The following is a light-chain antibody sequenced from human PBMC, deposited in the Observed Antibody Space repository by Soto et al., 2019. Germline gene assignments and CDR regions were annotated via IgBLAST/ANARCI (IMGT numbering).Light chain of an antibody. V-gene: IGKV1-5*01. CDR1: QSISSW. CDR3: QQLNSYPIT. Sequence: DIQMTQSPSTLSASVGDRVTIPCRASQSISSWLAWYQQKPGKAPKLLIYDASSLESGVPSRFSGSGSGTEFTLTISSLQPEDFATYFCQQLNSYPITFGQGTRLEIK. J-gene: IGKJ5*01. CDR2: DAS.